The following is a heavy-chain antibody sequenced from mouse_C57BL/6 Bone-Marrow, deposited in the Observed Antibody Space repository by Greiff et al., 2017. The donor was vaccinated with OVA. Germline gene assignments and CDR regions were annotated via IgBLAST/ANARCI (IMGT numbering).Heavy chain of an antibody. V-gene: IGHV1-63*01. Sequence: VQLQQSGAELVRPGTSVKMSCKASGYTFTNYWIGWAKQRPGHGLEWIGDIYPGGGYTNYNEKFKGKATLTADKSSSTAYMQFSSLTSEDSAIYYCARWSTTASDYWGQGTTLTVSS. CDR1: GYTFTNYW. J-gene: IGHJ2*01. D-gene: IGHD1-2*01. CDR2: IYPGGGYT. CDR3: ARWSTTASDY.